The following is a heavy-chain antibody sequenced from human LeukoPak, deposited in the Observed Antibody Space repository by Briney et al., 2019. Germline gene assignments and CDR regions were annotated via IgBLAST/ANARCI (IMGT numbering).Heavy chain of an antibody. J-gene: IGHJ3*01. CDR2: TNYRSKWYN. Sequence: SQTLSLTCAISGDSVSGNSTAYNWIRQSPSRGLEWLGRTNYRSKWYNDYAISVKSRITVNPDTSRNQLSLQLNSVTPEDTAVYYCARGGQGDGYSADEAFDFWGPGTMVTVSS. CDR1: GDSVSGNSTA. CDR3: ARGGQGDGYSADEAFDF. D-gene: IGHD5-24*01. V-gene: IGHV6-1*01.